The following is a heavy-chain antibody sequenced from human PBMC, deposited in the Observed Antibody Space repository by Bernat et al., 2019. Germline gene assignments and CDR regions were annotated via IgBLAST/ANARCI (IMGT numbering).Heavy chain of an antibody. V-gene: IGHV2-5*02. CDR1: GFSLSTSGVG. CDR2: IYWDDDK. D-gene: IGHD3/OR15-3a*01. J-gene: IGHJ4*02. Sequence: QITLKESGPTLVKPTQTLTLTCTFSGFSLSTSGVGVGWIRQPPGKALEWLALIYWDDDKRYSSSLKSRLTITKDTSKNQVVLTMTNMDPVDTATYYCAHRRDWLLDFDYWGQGTLVTVSS. CDR3: AHRRDWLLDFDY.